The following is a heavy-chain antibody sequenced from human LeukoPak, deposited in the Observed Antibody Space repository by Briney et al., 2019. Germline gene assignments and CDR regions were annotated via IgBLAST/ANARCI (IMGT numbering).Heavy chain of an antibody. D-gene: IGHD3-10*01. CDR3: AAMGSGSYYDYYYYYMDV. J-gene: IGHJ6*03. CDR1: GFTFSRFW. V-gene: IGHV3-7*01. Sequence: GGSLRLSCAASGFTFSRFWMSWVRQAPGKGLEWVANIKQDGSEKYYVDPVKGRFTISRDNSKNTLYLQMNSLRAEDTAVYYCAAMGSGSYYDYYYYYMDVWGKGTTVTISS. CDR2: IKQDGSEK.